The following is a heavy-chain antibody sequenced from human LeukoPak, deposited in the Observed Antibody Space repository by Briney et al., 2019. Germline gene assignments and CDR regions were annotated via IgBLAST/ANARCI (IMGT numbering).Heavy chain of an antibody. V-gene: IGHV3-74*01. CDR1: GFTFSSYW. J-gene: IGHJ4*02. CDR3: TREPRDDYFRWGIDY. CDR2: INSDGSST. D-gene: IGHD5-24*01. Sequence: PGGSLRLSCAASGFTFSSYWMHWVRQAPGKGLVWVSRINSDGSSTSYADSVKGRFTTSRDNAKNSLYLQMKNLRAEDTAVYYCTREPRDDYFRWGIDYWGQGTLVTVSS.